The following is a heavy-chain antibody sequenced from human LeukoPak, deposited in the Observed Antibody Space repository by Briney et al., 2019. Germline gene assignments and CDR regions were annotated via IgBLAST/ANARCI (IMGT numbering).Heavy chain of an antibody. CDR2: IDWDDDK. D-gene: IGHD2-21*02. J-gene: IGHJ4*02. CDR1: GGSINSYYW. V-gene: IGHV2-70*11. Sequence: TLSLTCTVSGGSINSYYWSWIRQPPGKALEWLARIDWDDDKYYSTSLKTRLTISKDTSKNQVVLTMTNMDPVDTATYYCARIGGGDWRIDYWGQGTLVTVSS. CDR3: ARIGGGDWRIDY.